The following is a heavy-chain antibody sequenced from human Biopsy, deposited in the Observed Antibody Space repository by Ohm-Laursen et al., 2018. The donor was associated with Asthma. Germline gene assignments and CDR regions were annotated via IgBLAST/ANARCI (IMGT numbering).Heavy chain of an antibody. J-gene: IGHJ4*02. Sequence: SLRLSCASSGSAGSRDYRFWVRQAPGKGLDWVSVIYSGGTSHTADSVRGRFTISRDYSKNTLYLQMHSLRAEDTAVYYCARGDSSNWSHYYFDYWGQGTLVTVAS. D-gene: IGHD3-22*01. CDR1: GSAGSRDY. V-gene: IGHV3-53*01. CDR2: IYSGGTS. CDR3: ARGDSSNWSHYYFDY.